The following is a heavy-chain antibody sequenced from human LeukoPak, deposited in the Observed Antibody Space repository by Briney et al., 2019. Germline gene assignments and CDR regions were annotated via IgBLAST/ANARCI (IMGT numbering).Heavy chain of an antibody. V-gene: IGHV1-2*02. J-gene: IGHJ5*02. CDR2: INPNSGGT. CDR1: GYTFTGYY. Sequence: ASVKVSCKASGYTFTGYYIHWVRQAPGQGLECMGWINPNSGGTNYAQKFQGRVTMTRDTSISAAYMELSRLRSDDTAVYYCARGGSGSYFSWLDPWGQGTLVTVSS. D-gene: IGHD3-10*01. CDR3: ARGGSGSYFSWLDP.